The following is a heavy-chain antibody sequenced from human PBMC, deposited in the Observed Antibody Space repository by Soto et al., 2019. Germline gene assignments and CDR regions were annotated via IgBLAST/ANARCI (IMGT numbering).Heavy chain of an antibody. CDR3: ATSYGSGYRAFDY. CDR1: GYTFTSYY. Sequence: ASVKGSCKASGYTFTSYYMHWVRQAPGQGLEWMGIINPSGGSTSYAQKFQGRVTMTRDTSTSTVYMELSSLRSEDTAFYYCATSYGSGYRAFDYWGQGALVTVS. CDR2: INPSGGST. D-gene: IGHD3-10*01. V-gene: IGHV1-46*01. J-gene: IGHJ4*02.